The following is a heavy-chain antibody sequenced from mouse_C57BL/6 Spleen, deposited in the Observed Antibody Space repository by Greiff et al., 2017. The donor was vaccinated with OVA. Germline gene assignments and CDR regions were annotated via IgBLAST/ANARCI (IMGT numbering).Heavy chain of an antibody. CDR1: GYAFSSSW. V-gene: IGHV1-82*01. J-gene: IGHJ4*01. CDR2: IYPGDGDT. D-gene: IGHD1-1*01. CDR3: ATRTFGTTDGAMDY. Sequence: QVQLKESGPELVKPGASVKISCKASGYAFSSSWMNWVKQRPGKGLEWIGRIYPGDGDTNYNGKFKGKATLTADKSSSTAYMQLSSLTSEDSAVYFCATRTFGTTDGAMDYWGQGTSVTVSS.